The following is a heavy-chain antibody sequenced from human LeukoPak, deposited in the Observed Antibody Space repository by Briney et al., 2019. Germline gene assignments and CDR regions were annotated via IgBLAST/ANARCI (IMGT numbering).Heavy chain of an antibody. CDR3: TTHRGYGDFDY. D-gene: IGHD4-17*01. J-gene: IGHJ4*02. CDR1: GFTFSNAW. Sequence: PGGSLRLSCAASGFTFSNAWMSWVRQAPGKGLEWVGRIKSKNVGGTTDYAEPVKGRFTVSRDDSKNTLYLQMNSLNTEDTAVYYCTTHRGYGDFDYWGQGTLVTVSS. V-gene: IGHV3-15*01. CDR2: IKSKNVGGTT.